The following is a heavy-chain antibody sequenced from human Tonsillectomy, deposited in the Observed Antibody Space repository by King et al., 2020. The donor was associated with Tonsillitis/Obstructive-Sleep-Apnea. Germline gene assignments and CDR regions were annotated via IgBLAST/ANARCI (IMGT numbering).Heavy chain of an antibody. Sequence: QLQESGPGLVKPSETLSLTCTVSGGSVRSDSYYWSWIRQPPGKGLEWIGYIYYSGSTSYHPSLKSRVTLSVDTSKNQFPLKLSSVTAADTAVYYCARMDAYNWFDPWGRGTLVTVSS. CDR2: IYYSGST. V-gene: IGHV4-61*01. D-gene: IGHD1-14*01. CDR1: GGSVRSDSYY. CDR3: ARMDAYNWFDP. J-gene: IGHJ5*02.